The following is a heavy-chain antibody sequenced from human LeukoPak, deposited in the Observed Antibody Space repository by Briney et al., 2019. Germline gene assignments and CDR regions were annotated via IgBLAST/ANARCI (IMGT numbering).Heavy chain of an antibody. CDR3: ARGAWATRLGS. J-gene: IGHJ4*02. V-gene: IGHV4-34*01. D-gene: IGHD2-15*01. CDR2: IYESGTT. CDR1: GDSLNSYY. Sequence: SETLSLTCAVYGDSLNSYYWSWVRQPPGEGLEWGGEIYESGTTNYNPSLKSRVTISMVPSKQQFSLSLNSVTAADTAVYYCARGAWATRLGSWGLGTPVIVSS.